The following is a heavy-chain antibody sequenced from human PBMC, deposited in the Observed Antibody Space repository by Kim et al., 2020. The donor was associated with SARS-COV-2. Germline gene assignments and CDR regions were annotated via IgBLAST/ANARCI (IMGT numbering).Heavy chain of an antibody. CDR3: QGHGSSSS. CDR1: GVTLSTNA. Sequence: GGSLRLSCAASGVTLSTNAMTWVRQAPGKGLELVSSLLRRGNTYSADSVNGRFTISSDNPQTTLLLQMNSLRADDTAIYYCQGHGSSSSWGQGTLVTVHS. J-gene: IGHJ1*01. CDR2: LLRRGNT. D-gene: IGHD3-22*01. V-gene: IGHV3-23*01.